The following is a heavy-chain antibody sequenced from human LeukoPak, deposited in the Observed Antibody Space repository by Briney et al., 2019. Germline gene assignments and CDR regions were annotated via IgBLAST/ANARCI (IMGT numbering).Heavy chain of an antibody. CDR3: ASTIVVVPAAIPTYFDY. CDR2: INHSGST. CDR1: GGSFSGYY. Sequence: DPSETLSLTCAVYGGSFSGYYWSWIRQPPGKGLDWIGEINHSGSTNYNPSLKSRVTISVDTSKNQFSLKLSSVTAADTAVYYCASTIVVVPAAIPTYFDYWGQGTLVTVSS. V-gene: IGHV4-34*01. J-gene: IGHJ4*02. D-gene: IGHD2-2*02.